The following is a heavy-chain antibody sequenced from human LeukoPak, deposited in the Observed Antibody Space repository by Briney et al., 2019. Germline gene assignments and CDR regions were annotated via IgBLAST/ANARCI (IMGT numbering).Heavy chain of an antibody. CDR3: ATAGNYRFDY. CDR1: GFTFSNYW. CDR2: INPDGSTI. V-gene: IGHV3-74*01. J-gene: IGHJ4*02. Sequence: GGSLRLSCAASGFTFSNYWVHWVRQAPGKGLVWVSRINPDGSTINYADSVEGRFTISRDNAKNTLYLQMNSLRAEDTAVYYCATAGNYRFDYWGQGTLVTVSS. D-gene: IGHD1-7*01.